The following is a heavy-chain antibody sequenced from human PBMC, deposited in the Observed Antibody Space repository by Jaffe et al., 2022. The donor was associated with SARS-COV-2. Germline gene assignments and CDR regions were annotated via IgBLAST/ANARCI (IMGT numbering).Heavy chain of an antibody. CDR3: ARGEVGVAAAGLTFDY. D-gene: IGHD6-13*01. J-gene: IGHJ4*02. CDR2: INHSGST. CDR1: GGSFSGYY. Sequence: QVQLQQWGAGLLKPSETLSLTCAVYGGSFSGYYWSWIRQPPGKGLEWIGEINHSGSTNYNPSLKSRVTISVDTSKNQFSLKLSSVTAADTAVYYCARGEVGVAAAGLTFDYWGQGTLVTVSS. V-gene: IGHV4-34*01.